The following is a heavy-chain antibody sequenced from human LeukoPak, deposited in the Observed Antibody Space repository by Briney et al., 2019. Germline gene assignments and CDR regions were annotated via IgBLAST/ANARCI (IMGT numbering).Heavy chain of an antibody. CDR2: TSSDLNVK. D-gene: IGHD3-10*01. CDR3: AREGYYGSGSPPSLYFDY. J-gene: IGHJ4*02. Sequence: GRSLRLSCAASGFTFRNYVIHWVRQAPGKGLEWVAVTSSDLNVKLYADSVKGRFTISRDNSRSTLYLQMNSLRPEDTAIYYCAREGYYGSGSPPSLYFDYWGQGTLITVSS. V-gene: IGHV3-30-3*01. CDR1: GFTFRNYV.